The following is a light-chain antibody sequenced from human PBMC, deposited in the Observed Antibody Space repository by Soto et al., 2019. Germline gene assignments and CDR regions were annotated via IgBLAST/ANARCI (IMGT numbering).Light chain of an antibody. CDR3: QQYNYWPPWT. CDR1: QSVSTN. V-gene: IGKV3-15*01. CDR2: GAS. Sequence: EIVMTQSPATLSVSPGERATLSCRASQSVSTNLAWYQQKPGQAPRLIIYGASTRATGLPARFSGSGSGTDFTLTISSLQSEDFAVYYCQQYNYWPPWTFGQGTKVDIK. J-gene: IGKJ1*01.